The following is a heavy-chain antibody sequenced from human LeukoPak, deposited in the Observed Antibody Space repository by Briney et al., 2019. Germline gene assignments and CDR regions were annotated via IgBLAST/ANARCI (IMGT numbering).Heavy chain of an antibody. Sequence: SETLSLTCSVSGGSISNNIYYWGWIRQPPGKGLEWIGNIYYSGSTYYNPSLKSRVIISVDTSKNQFSLKMSSVTAADTAVYYCARVSRAVAVGYYYHYYMDVWGKGTTVTISS. CDR3: ARVSRAVAVGYYYHYYMDV. J-gene: IGHJ6*03. D-gene: IGHD6-19*01. CDR2: IYYSGST. CDR1: GGSISNNIYY. V-gene: IGHV4-39*07.